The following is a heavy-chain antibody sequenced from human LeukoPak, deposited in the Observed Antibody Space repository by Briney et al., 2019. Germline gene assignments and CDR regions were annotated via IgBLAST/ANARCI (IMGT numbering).Heavy chain of an antibody. CDR1: GFIFNTYT. CDR3: ARGPTYYESSGQVPFDY. V-gene: IGHV3-48*01. J-gene: IGHJ4*02. D-gene: IGHD3-22*01. CDR2: ISGSSGII. Sequence: GGSLRLSCAASGFIFNTYTMNWVRQAPGKGLEWVSYISGSSGIIDYADSVRGRFTISRDNAKNSLYLQMNSLRAEDTAVYYCARGPTYYESSGQVPFDYWGQGTLVTVSS.